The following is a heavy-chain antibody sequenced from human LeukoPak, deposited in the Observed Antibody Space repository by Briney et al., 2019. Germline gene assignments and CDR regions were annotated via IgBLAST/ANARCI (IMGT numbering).Heavy chain of an antibody. CDR1: GFTFSSYW. CDR3: ARDQGSTSRGIDY. V-gene: IGHV3-74*01. Sequence: GGSLRLSCAASGFTFSSYWMHWVRQAPGKGLVWVSRIYSDGNTTNYADSVKGRFTISRDNAKNTLYLQMNSLRAEDTAVYYCARDQGSTSRGIDYWGQGALVTVSS. CDR2: IYSDGNTT. D-gene: IGHD2-2*01. J-gene: IGHJ4*02.